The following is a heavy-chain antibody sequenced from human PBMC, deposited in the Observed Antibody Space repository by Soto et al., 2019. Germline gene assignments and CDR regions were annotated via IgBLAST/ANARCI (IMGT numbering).Heavy chain of an antibody. D-gene: IGHD6-13*01. CDR3: AHRGGAAVGLYYFEY. CDR2: IYWHDDK. V-gene: IGHV2-5*01. J-gene: IGHJ4*02. CDR1: GSSLSTTGVG. Sequence: SGPTLVNPTQTLTLTCTFSGSSLSTTGVGVGWIRQPPGKALEWLALIYWHDDKRYSPSLKSRLTITKDASKNQVVLTMTDVDPVDPATYYCAHRGGAAVGLYYFEYWGPGTLVTVSS.